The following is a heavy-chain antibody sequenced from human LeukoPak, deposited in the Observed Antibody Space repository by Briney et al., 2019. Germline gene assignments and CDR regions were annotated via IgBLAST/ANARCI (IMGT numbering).Heavy chain of an antibody. CDR3: TTDGSAYCGGDCYDYYYGMDV. CDR1: GFTFSNAW. V-gene: IGHV3-15*01. CDR2: IKSKTDGGTK. J-gene: IGHJ6*02. Sequence: GGSLRLSCAASGFTFSNAWMSWVRQAPGKGLEWVGRIKSKTDGGTKDYAAPVKGRFTISRDDSKNTLYLQMNSLKTEDTAVYYCTTDGSAYCGGDCYDYYYGMDVWGQGTTVTVSS. D-gene: IGHD2-21*02.